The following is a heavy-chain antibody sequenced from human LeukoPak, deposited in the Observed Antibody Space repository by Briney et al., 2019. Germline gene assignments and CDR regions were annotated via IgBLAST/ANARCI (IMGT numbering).Heavy chain of an antibody. CDR1: GFTFSSYS. Sequence: GGSPRLSCAASGFTFSSYSMNWVRQAPGKGLEWVSSISSSSSYIYYADSVKGRFTISRDNAKNSLYLQMNSLRAEDTAVYYCARMWQLAAFDYWGQGTLVTVSS. V-gene: IGHV3-21*01. D-gene: IGHD6-6*01. CDR3: ARMWQLAAFDY. CDR2: ISSSSSYI. J-gene: IGHJ4*02.